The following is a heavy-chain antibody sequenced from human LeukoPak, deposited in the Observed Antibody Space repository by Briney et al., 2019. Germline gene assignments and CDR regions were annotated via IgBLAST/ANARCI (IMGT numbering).Heavy chain of an antibody. J-gene: IGHJ6*03. CDR2: ISSSSSYI. V-gene: IGHV3-21*04. CDR1: GFTFSSYS. D-gene: IGHD6-13*01. CDR3: ARVADIAAARRYYYYYMDV. Sequence: GGSLRLSCAASGFTFSSYSMNWVRQAPGKGLEWVSSISSSSSYIYYADSVKGRFTISRDNAKNFLYLQMNSLREEDTALYYCARVADIAAARRYYYYYMDVWGKGTTVIVSS.